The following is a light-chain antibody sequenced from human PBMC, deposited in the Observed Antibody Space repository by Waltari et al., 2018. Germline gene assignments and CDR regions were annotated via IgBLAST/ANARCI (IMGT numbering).Light chain of an antibody. CDR1: SSDVGGYNF. CDR3: SSYTATRHYV. Sequence: QSALTQPAPVSGSPGQSITISCTGTSSDVGGYNFVSWYQQYPGKAPKLVIYDVSARPSGASDRFSGSKSGNTASLVISGLQPEDEADYYCSSYTATRHYVFGTGTKVTVL. V-gene: IGLV2-14*03. J-gene: IGLJ1*01. CDR2: DVS.